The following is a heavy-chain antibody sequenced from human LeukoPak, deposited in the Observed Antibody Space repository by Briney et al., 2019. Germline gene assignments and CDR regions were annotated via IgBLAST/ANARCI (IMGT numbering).Heavy chain of an antibody. CDR1: GFTFSSYW. Sequence: GGSLRLSCAASGFTFSSYWMHWVRQAPGKGLVWVSRINSDGSSTSYADSVKGRFTISRDNAKNSLYLQMNSLRAEDTAVYYCARQNFYSNYFDYWGQGTLVTVSS. D-gene: IGHD4-11*01. CDR2: INSDGSST. J-gene: IGHJ4*02. CDR3: ARQNFYSNYFDY. V-gene: IGHV3-74*01.